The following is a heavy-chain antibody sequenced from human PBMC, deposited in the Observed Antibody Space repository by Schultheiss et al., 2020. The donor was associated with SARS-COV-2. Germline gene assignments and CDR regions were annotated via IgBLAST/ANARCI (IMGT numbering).Heavy chain of an antibody. Sequence: ASVKVSCKASGYTFTSYGISWVRQAPGQGLEWMGWISAYNGNTNYAQKLQGRVTMTRDTSISTAYMELSSLRSDDTAVYYCARGEYDFWSAPGRVWGQGTTVTVSS. CDR1: GYTFTSYG. V-gene: IGHV1-18*01. CDR3: ARGEYDFWSAPGRV. CDR2: ISAYNGNT. J-gene: IGHJ6*02. D-gene: IGHD3-3*01.